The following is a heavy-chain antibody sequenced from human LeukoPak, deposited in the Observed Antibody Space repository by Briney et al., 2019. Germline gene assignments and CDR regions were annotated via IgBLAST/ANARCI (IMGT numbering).Heavy chain of an antibody. J-gene: IGHJ4*02. CDR2: ISSSSSYI. V-gene: IGHV3-21*01. CDR3: ARTIVEMATIWATPFDY. CDR1: GFTFSSYS. Sequence: GGSLRLSCAASGFTFSSYSMNWVRQAPGKGLEWVSSISSSSSYIYYADSVKGRFTISRDNAKNSLYLQMNSLRAEDTAVYYCARTIVEMATIWATPFDYWGQGTLVTVSS. D-gene: IGHD5-24*01.